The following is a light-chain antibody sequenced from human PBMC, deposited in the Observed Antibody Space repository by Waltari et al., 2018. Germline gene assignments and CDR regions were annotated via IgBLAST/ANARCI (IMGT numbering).Light chain of an antibody. CDR1: QSITNNY. Sequence: EIVLTQSPGTLSLSPGEGATLSCRASQSITNNYLAWYQQKHGRPPRLLIDDASRRATGIPDRFSGSGSGTDFTLTISRLEPEDFAVYYCHQAATSPLTFGGGTKVEIK. CDR2: DAS. CDR3: HQAATSPLT. J-gene: IGKJ4*01. V-gene: IGKV3-20*01.